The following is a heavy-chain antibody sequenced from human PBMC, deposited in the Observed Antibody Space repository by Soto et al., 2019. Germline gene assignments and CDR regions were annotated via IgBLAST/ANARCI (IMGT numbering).Heavy chain of an antibody. CDR2: ISAYNGNT. V-gene: IGHV1-18*04. D-gene: IGHD5-12*01. CDR1: GYTFTSYG. Sequence: GASVKVSCKASGYTFTSYGISWVRQAPGQGLEWMGWISAYNGNTNYAQKLQGRVTMTTDTSTSTAYMELGSLRSDDTAVYYCARGVEMATIGPNDAFDIWGQGTMVTVSS. CDR3: ARGVEMATIGPNDAFDI. J-gene: IGHJ3*02.